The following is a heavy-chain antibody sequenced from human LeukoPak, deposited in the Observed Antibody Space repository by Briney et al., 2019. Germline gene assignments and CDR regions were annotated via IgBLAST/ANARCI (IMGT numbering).Heavy chain of an antibody. CDR2: INPNSGGT. V-gene: IGHV1-2*02. CDR1: GYTFTGYY. CDR3: ARPYYYGSGSYYNPFDY. J-gene: IGHJ4*02. Sequence: ASVKVSCKASGYTFTGYYMHCVRQAPGQGLEWMGWINPNSGGTNYAQKFQGRVTMTRDTSISTAYMELSRLRSDDTAVYYCARPYYYGSGSYYNPFDYWGQGTLVTVSS. D-gene: IGHD3-10*01.